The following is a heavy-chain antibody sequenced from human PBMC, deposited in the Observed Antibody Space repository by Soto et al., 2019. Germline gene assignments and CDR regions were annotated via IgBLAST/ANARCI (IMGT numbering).Heavy chain of an antibody. J-gene: IGHJ4*02. CDR1: GGSFSGYY. Sequence: QAQLQQWGAGLLKPSETLSLTCAVYGGSFSGYYWSWIRQPPGKGLEWIGEINHSGNTNYNPSLMSRVTISGDTSKKQFSLKLISVTAADTAVYYCARDHRVADYGDTNFDNWGQGTLVTVSS. V-gene: IGHV4-34*01. D-gene: IGHD4-17*01. CDR2: INHSGNT. CDR3: ARDHRVADYGDTNFDN.